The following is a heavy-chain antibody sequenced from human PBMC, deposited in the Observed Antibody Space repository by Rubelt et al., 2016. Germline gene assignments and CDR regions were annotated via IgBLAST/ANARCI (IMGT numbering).Heavy chain of an antibody. D-gene: IGHD3-10*01. V-gene: IGHV1-24*01. CDR2: FDPEDGET. J-gene: IGHJ4*02. CDR1: GYTLTELS. CDR3: ATVQQNWFAMVRGVVNDY. Sequence: QVQLVQSGAEVKKPGASVKVSCKVSGYTLTELSMHWVRQAPGKGLEWMGGFDPEDGETIYAQKFQGRGTRTEDKSTDTAYMELSSLRSEDTAVYYCATVQQNWFAMVRGVVNDYWGPGAQVTVSS.